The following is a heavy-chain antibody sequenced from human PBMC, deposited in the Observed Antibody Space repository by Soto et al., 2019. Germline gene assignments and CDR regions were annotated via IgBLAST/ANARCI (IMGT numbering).Heavy chain of an antibody. CDR2: IKEDGRGK. J-gene: IGHJ4*02. D-gene: IGHD3-16*01. Sequence: EVQLMEYGGGLVQPGGSLRVSCAASGFEFSAYSMTWVRQAPGKGLEWVANIKEDGRGKYYGDSVKGRFSVFRDNAKNAVFMEMNSLKAEDTAVYYCARDRYATGDYPKVFDSWGQGTLVTVSS. CDR1: GFEFSAYS. CDR3: ARDRYATGDYPKVFDS. V-gene: IGHV3-7*01.